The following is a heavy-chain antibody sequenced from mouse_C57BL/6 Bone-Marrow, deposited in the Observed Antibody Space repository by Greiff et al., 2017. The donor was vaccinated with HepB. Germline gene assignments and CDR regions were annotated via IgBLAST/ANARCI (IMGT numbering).Heavy chain of an antibody. J-gene: IGHJ4*01. Sequence: DVKLVESGPELVKPGASVKIPCKASGYTFTDYNMDWVKQSPGKSLEWIGDINPNNGGTIYNQKFKGKATLTVDKSSSTAYMELRSLTSEDTAVDYCARGKGNYDAMDYWGQGTSVTVSS. CDR1: GYTFTDYN. CDR3: ARGKGNYDAMDY. CDR2: INPNNGGT. V-gene: IGHV1-18*01. D-gene: IGHD2-1*01.